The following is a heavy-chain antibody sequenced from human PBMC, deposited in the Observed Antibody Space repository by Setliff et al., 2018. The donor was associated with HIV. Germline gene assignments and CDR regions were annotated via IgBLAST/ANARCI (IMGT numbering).Heavy chain of an antibody. V-gene: IGHV3-66*01. CDR2: IYSGGST. CDR3: ARDNVAVRDWYFDY. CDR1: GFTVSSNY. Sequence: LRLSCAASGFTVSSNYMSWVRQAPGKGLEWVSVIYSGGSTYYADSVKGRFTISRDNSKNTLYLQMNSLRAEDTAVYYCARDNVAVRDWYFDYWGQGTLVTVSS. D-gene: IGHD6-6*01. J-gene: IGHJ4*02.